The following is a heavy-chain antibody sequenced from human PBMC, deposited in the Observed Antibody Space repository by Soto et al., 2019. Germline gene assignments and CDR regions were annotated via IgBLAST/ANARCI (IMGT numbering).Heavy chain of an antibody. D-gene: IGHD6-6*01. V-gene: IGHV1-8*01. CDR1: GYTFTNND. CDR3: AREVVETSSLWLDP. Sequence: GASVKVSCKASGYTFTNNDINWVRQAPGQGLEWIRWMNTNTNTTDSAEVFEGRVSLTWDTSISTAYMQLNSLKIDDTAVYYCAREVVETSSLWLDPWGQGTLVTVSS. CDR2: MNTNTNTT. J-gene: IGHJ5*02.